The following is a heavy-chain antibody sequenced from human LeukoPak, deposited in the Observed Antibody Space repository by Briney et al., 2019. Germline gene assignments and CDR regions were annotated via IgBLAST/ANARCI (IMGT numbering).Heavy chain of an antibody. V-gene: IGHV4-59*01. D-gene: IGHD2-2*01. J-gene: IGHJ5*02. CDR2: IYYSGST. CDR1: GGSISSYC. Sequence: SETLSLTCTVSGGSISSYCWSWVRQPPGKGLAWIGYIYYSGSTNYNPSLKSRVTISVDTSKNQFSLKLSSVTAADTAVYYCARSGYCSSTSCTWFDPWGQGTLVTVSS. CDR3: ARSGYCSSTSCTWFDP.